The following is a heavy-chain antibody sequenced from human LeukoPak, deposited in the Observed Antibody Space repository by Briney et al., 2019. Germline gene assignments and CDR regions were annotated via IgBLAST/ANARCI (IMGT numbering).Heavy chain of an antibody. CDR3: ANRAVAGTRPFDY. V-gene: IGHV3-23*01. J-gene: IGHJ4*02. CDR2: ISSGGGST. D-gene: IGHD6-19*01. Sequence: GGSLRLSCAASGFTFSSYAMNWVRQAPGKGLEWVSVISSGGGSTYYADSVKGRFTVSRDNSKNTMYLQMNSLTAEDTAVYYCANRAVAGTRPFDYWGQETLVTVSS. CDR1: GFTFSSYA.